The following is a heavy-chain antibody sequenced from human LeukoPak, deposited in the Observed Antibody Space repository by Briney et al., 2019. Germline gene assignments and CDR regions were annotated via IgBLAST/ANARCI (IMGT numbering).Heavy chain of an antibody. Sequence: SETLSLTCTVSGGSISSYYWSWTRQPAGKGLESIGHISTSGSTNYNPSLKSRVTMSVDTSKNQFSLKLSSVTAADTAVYYCARVRRVGVFDYWGQGTLVTVSS. CDR2: ISTSGST. J-gene: IGHJ4*02. V-gene: IGHV4-4*07. D-gene: IGHD3-3*01. CDR3: ARVRRVGVFDY. CDR1: GGSISSYY.